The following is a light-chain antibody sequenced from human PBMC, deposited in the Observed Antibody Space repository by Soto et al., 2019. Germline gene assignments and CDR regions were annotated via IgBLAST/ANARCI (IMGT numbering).Light chain of an antibody. CDR3: AAWDDSVSGWV. V-gene: IGLV1-47*02. Sequence: QSVLTQPPSASGTPGQRVTISCSGSSSNIGNNYAYWYQQLPGTAPKLLIYSNNQRPVGVPDRFSGSKSGTSASLATSGLRSEDEAYYYCAAWDDSVSGWVFGGGTKLTVL. CDR1: SSNIGNNY. CDR2: SNN. J-gene: IGLJ3*02.